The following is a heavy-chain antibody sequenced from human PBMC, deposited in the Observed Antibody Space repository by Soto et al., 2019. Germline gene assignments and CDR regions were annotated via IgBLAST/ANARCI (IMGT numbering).Heavy chain of an antibody. CDR1: GGTFSSYA. J-gene: IGHJ4*02. D-gene: IGHD2-2*01. Sequence: QVQLVQSGAEVKKPGSSVKVSCKASGGTFSSYAISWVRQAPGQGLEWMGGIIPIFGTANYAQKFQGRVTITADESTSTAYLELSSLRSEDTAVYYCAREPIVVVPAADKYFDYWGQGTLVTVSS. CDR3: AREPIVVVPAADKYFDY. V-gene: IGHV1-69*01. CDR2: IIPIFGTA.